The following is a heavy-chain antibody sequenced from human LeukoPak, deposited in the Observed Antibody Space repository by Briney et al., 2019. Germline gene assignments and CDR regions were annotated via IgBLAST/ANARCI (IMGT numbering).Heavy chain of an antibody. V-gene: IGHV3-48*03. CDR3: ARQVVATLDAFDI. J-gene: IGHJ3*02. Sequence: GGSLRLSCAASGFTFSSYEMNWVRQAPGKGLEWVSYISSSGSTIYYADSVKGRFTISRDNAKNSLYLQMNSLRAEDTALYHCARQVVATLDAFDIWGQGTMVTVSS. CDR2: ISSSGSTI. D-gene: IGHD3-22*01. CDR1: GFTFSSYE.